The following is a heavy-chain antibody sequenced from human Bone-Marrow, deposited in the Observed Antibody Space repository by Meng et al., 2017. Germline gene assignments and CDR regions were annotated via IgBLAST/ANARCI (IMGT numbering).Heavy chain of an antibody. J-gene: IGHJ4*02. D-gene: IGHD6-13*01. Sequence: GGSLRLSCVVSGFTFSDFGMHWVRQAPGKGLEWVAVVWHDGTNDNYADSVKGRFTISRDNSENTVYLQMNSLRDDDTAVYFCARDRAIGAVALDYWGPGTLVTVSS. CDR2: VWHDGTND. CDR1: GFTFSDFG. CDR3: ARDRAIGAVALDY. V-gene: IGHV3-33*01.